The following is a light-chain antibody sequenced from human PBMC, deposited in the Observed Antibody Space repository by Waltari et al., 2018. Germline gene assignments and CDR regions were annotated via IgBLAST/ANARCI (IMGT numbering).Light chain of an antibody. V-gene: IGLV3-21*01. CDR2: YDN. CDR3: QVWDANTDPGV. J-gene: IGLJ1*01. CDR1: NIESKS. Sequence: SYVLTQPPSVSVAPGETARLTCGGNNIESKSVHWYRQRPGQAPVVVISYDNDRAAGIPERFSGSNSGNTVTLTISRVEAGDEADYYCQVWDANTDPGVFGTGTEVTVL.